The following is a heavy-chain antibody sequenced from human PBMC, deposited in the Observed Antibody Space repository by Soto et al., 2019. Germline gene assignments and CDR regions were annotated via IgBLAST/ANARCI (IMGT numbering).Heavy chain of an antibody. D-gene: IGHD2-8*01. CDR2: INPKSGGT. V-gene: IGHV1-2*04. CDR3: ARGHSTDCSNGVCSFFYNHEMDV. J-gene: IGHJ6*02. CDR1: GYSFTDYH. Sequence: EASVKVSCKASGYSFTDYHIHWVRQAPGQGLEWLGRINPKSGGTSTAQKFQGWVTMTRDRSISTVYMELTRLRSDDTAVYFCARGHSTDCSNGVCSFFYNHEMDVWGQGTTVTV.